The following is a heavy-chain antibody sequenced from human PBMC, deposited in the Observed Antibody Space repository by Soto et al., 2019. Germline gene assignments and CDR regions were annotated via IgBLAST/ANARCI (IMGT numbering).Heavy chain of an antibody. V-gene: IGHV1-3*01. J-gene: IGHJ4*02. D-gene: IGHD3-3*01. CDR3: ARGGWGWSGYYSDGEAQFDY. CDR2: INAGNGNT. CDR1: GYTFTSYA. Sequence: GASVKVSCKASGYTFTSYAMHWVRQAPGQRLEWMGWINAGNGNTKYSQKFQGRVTITRDTSASTAYMELSSLRSEDTAVYYCARGGWGWSGYYSDGEAQFDYWGQGTLVTVSS.